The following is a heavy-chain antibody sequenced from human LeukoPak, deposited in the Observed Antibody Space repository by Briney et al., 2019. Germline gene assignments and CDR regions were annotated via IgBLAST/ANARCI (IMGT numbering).Heavy chain of an antibody. CDR1: GFTVSSNY. Sequence: GGSLRLSCAASGFTVSSNYMSWVRQAPGKGLEWVSVIYSGGSTYYAGSVKGRFTISRDNSKNTLYLQMNSLRAEDTAVYYCARDCSGGSCYYWGQGTLVTVSS. CDR2: IYSGGST. J-gene: IGHJ4*02. D-gene: IGHD2-15*01. V-gene: IGHV3-66*01. CDR3: ARDCSGGSCYY.